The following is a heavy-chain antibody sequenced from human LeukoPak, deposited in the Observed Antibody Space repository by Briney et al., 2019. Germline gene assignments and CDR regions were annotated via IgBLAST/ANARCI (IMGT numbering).Heavy chain of an antibody. CDR1: GFIFDDYA. V-gene: IGHV3-9*01. CDR2: ISWNSGSI. Sequence: GGSLRLSCAASGFIFDDYAMHWVRQAPGKGLEWVSGISWNSGSIGYADSVKGRFTISRDNARNSLYLQMNSLRAEDTALYYCAKDSMVRGVPVYFDYWGQGTLVTVSS. J-gene: IGHJ4*02. D-gene: IGHD3-10*01. CDR3: AKDSMVRGVPVYFDY.